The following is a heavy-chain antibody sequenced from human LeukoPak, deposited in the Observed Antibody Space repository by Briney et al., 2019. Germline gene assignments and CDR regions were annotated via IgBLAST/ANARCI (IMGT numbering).Heavy chain of an antibody. CDR1: GFTFSSYS. D-gene: IGHD3-22*01. Sequence: GGSLRLSCAASGFTFSSYSINWVRQAPGKGLEWVSSISSSSSYIYYADSVKGRFTISRDNAKNSLYLQMNSLRAEDTAVYYCAREERDYYDSSGYYGGTYYFDYWGQGTLVTVSS. J-gene: IGHJ4*02. V-gene: IGHV3-21*01. CDR3: AREERDYYDSSGYYGGTYYFDY. CDR2: ISSSSSYI.